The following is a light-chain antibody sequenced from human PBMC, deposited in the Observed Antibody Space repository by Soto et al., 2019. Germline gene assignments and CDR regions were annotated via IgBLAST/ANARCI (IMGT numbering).Light chain of an antibody. CDR2: GAS. CDR1: QSVSSN. J-gene: IGKJ4*01. Sequence: EIVMTQSPVTLSVSPGERATLSCRASQSVSSNLAWYQQKRGQAPRLLMYGASIRATGIPDRSSGSGSGTEFTLTISRLEPEDFAVYYCQQYGSSPPVTFGGGSKVDIK. CDR3: QQYGSSPPVT. V-gene: IGKV3-20*01.